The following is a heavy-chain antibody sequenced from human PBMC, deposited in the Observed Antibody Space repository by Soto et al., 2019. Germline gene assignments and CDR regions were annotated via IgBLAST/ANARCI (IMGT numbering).Heavy chain of an antibody. J-gene: IGHJ4*02. CDR3: ARGQIAAAGTHFDY. V-gene: IGHV1-69*13. CDR1: GGTFSSYA. Sequence: ASVKVSCKASGGTFSSYAISWVRQAPGQGLEWMGGIIPIFGTANYAQKFQGRVTITADESTSTAYMELSSLRSEDTAVYYCARGQIAAAGTHFDYWGQGALVTVSS. D-gene: IGHD6-13*01. CDR2: IIPIFGTA.